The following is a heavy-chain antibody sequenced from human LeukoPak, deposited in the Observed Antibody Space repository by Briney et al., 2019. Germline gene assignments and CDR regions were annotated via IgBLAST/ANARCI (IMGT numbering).Heavy chain of an antibody. CDR1: RFPFSSFA. CDR2: ISHDGSTN. D-gene: IGHD5-12*01. J-gene: IGHJ4*02. Sequence: GGSLGLSCAASRFPFSSFAFHWVRQAPGKGLEWVAIISHDGSTNHYADSVKGRFTISRDNSNNSLYLQMTSLSAEDTAVYYCARARGKWHLLPLDYWGQGALVTVSS. V-gene: IGHV3-30*04. CDR3: ARARGKWHLLPLDY.